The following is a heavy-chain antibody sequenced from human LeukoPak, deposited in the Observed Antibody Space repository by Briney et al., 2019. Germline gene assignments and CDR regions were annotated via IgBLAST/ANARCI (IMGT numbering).Heavy chain of an antibody. D-gene: IGHD3-10*01. CDR1: GFTFGDYA. CDR3: TTYVTGRGAFDM. J-gene: IGHJ3*02. CDR2: IRSKAYGGTT. V-gene: IGHV3-49*04. Sequence: PGGSLRLSCAASGFTFGDYALGWVRQAPGKGLEWVAFIRSKAYGGTTEYAASVKGRFTISSDDSKTIACLQMNSLKTEDTAVYYCTTYVTGRGAFDMWGQGTTVTVSS.